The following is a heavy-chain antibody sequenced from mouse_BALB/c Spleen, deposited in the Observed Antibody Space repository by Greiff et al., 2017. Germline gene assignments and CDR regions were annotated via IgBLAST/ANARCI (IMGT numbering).Heavy chain of an antibody. J-gene: IGHJ2*01. CDR3: ARDDGSSYGDY. Sequence: EVQGVESGGGLVKPGGSLKLSCAASGFTFSDYYMYWVRQTPEKRLEWVATISDGGSYTYYPDSVKGRFTISRDNAKNNLYLQMSSLKSEDTAMYYCARDDGSSYGDYWGQGTTLTVSS. V-gene: IGHV5-4*02. CDR2: ISDGGSYT. D-gene: IGHD1-1*01. CDR1: GFTFSDYY.